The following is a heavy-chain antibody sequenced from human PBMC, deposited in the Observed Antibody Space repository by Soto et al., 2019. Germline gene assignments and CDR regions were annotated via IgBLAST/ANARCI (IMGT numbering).Heavy chain of an antibody. D-gene: IGHD2-2*01. CDR2: IIPIFGIA. CDR1: GGTFSRYS. J-gene: IGHJ6*04. CDR3: AREDRDRETGLVPAAIEGMDV. Sequence: ASVKVSCKASGGTFSRYSITWVRQAPGHGLEWIGRIIPIFGIASYAQKFQGRVTITADESTSTAYMELSSLRSDDTAVYYCAREDRDRETGLVPAAIEGMDVWGKGTTVTVSS. V-gene: IGHV1-69*13.